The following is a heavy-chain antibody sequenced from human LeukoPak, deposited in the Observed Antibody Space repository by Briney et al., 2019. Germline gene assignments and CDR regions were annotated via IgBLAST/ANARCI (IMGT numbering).Heavy chain of an antibody. CDR1: GFTFSSYG. CDR3: AKLAGYCSGGSCPDY. CDR2: ISYDGSNK. V-gene: IGHV3-30*18. J-gene: IGHJ4*02. Sequence: GGSLRLSCAASGFTFSSYGMHWVRQAPGKGLEWVAVISYDGSNKYYADSVKGRFTISRDNSKNTLYLQMNSLRAEDTAVYYCAKLAGYCSGGSCPDYWGQGTPVTVSS. D-gene: IGHD2-15*01.